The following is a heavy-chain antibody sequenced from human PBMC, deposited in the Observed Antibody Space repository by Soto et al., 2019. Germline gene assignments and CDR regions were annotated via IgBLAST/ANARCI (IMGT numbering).Heavy chain of an antibody. CDR3: ARHRLYSDSPSFAMDV. V-gene: IGHV5-51*01. Sequence: PGESLKISCRGSGYRFTSHWITWVRQMPGKGLEWMGVIWPGDSDTRYSPSFQGQVIISVDKSSSTAYLQWDSLKASDTAIYFCARHRLYSDSPSFAMDVWGQGTTVTVFS. CDR2: IWPGDSDT. J-gene: IGHJ6*02. D-gene: IGHD2-15*01. CDR1: GYRFTSHW.